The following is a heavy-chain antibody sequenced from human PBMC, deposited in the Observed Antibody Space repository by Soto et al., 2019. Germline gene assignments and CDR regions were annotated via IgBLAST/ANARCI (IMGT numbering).Heavy chain of an antibody. CDR1: GGTFSSYS. CDR2: IIPIFGTA. V-gene: IGHV1-69*13. D-gene: IGHD6-19*01. J-gene: IGHJ3*02. Sequence: SVKVSCKASGGTFSSYSISWVRQAPGQGLEWMGGIIPIFGTANYAQKFQGRVTITADESTSTAYMELSSLRSEDTAVYYCARDLYSSGPPDAFDIWGQGTMVT. CDR3: ARDLYSSGPPDAFDI.